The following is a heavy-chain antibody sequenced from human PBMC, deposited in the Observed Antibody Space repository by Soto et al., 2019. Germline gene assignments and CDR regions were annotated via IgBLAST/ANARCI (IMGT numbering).Heavy chain of an antibody. CDR2: IKSKTDGGTT. Sequence: GGSLRLSCAASGFTFSNAWMSWVRQAPGKGLEWVGRIKSKTDGGTTDYAAPVKGRFTISRDDSKNTLYLQMNSLKTEDTAVYYCTTDNDNWNYNAFDIWGQGTMVTVS. D-gene: IGHD1-7*01. CDR3: TTDNDNWNYNAFDI. V-gene: IGHV3-15*01. J-gene: IGHJ3*02. CDR1: GFTFSNAW.